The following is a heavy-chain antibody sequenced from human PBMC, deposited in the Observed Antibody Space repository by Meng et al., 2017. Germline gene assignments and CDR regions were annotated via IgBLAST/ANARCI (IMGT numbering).Heavy chain of an antibody. D-gene: IGHD2-15*01. CDR2: ISSSSSYI. V-gene: IGHV3-21*01. J-gene: IGHJ3*02. CDR3: ARELKVVVAATAFDI. Sequence: GESLKISCVASGFTFSSYSMNWVRQAPGKGLEWVSSISSSSSYIYYADSVKGRFTISRDNAKNSLYLQMNSLRAEDTAVYYCARELKVVVAATAFDIWGQGTMVTVSS. CDR1: GFTFSSYS.